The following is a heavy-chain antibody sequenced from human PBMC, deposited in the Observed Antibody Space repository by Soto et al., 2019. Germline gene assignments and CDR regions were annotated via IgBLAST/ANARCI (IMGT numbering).Heavy chain of an antibody. Sequence: ASETLSLTCTVSGGSISSYYWSWIRQPPGKGLEWIGYIYYSGSTNYNPSLKSRVTISVDTSKNQFSLKLSSVTAADTAVYYCARGVAYDFWSGPHMEYYVDYWGQGTLVTV. D-gene: IGHD3-3*01. CDR2: IYYSGST. J-gene: IGHJ4*02. CDR1: GGSISSYY. V-gene: IGHV4-59*01. CDR3: ARGVAYDFWSGPHMEYYVDY.